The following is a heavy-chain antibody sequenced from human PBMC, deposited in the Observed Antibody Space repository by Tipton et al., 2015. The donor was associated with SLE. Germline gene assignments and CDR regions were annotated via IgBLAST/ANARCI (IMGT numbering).Heavy chain of an antibody. J-gene: IGHJ4*02. V-gene: IGHV4-59*08. CDR3: ARSSIAAGFDY. CDR2: IYYSGST. CDR1: GGSISSYY. D-gene: IGHD6-6*01. Sequence: TLSLTCTVSGGSISSYYWSWIRQPPGKGLEWIGYIYYSGSTNYNPSLKSRVTISVDTSKNQFSLKLSSVTAADTAVYYCARSSIAAGFDYWGQGTLVTVSS.